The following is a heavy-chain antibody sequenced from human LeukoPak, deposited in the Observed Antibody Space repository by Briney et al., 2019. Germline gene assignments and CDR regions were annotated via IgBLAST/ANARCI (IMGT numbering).Heavy chain of an antibody. CDR2: IHHSGGT. Sequence: SETLSLTCAVYGESMIGHYWTWIRQPPGNRLKWLGEIHHSGGTNSNPSLKIRLTMSIDMSKNQFSLKLKSVTAADTAVYYCARATASGSGRAYDHWAQGSLVPVSS. CDR1: GESMIGHY. V-gene: IGHV4-34*01. J-gene: IGHJ4*02. CDR3: ARATASGSGRAYDH. D-gene: IGHD3-10*01.